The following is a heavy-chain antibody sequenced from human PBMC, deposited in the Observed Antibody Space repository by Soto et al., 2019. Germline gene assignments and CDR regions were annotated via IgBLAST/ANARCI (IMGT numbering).Heavy chain of an antibody. J-gene: IGHJ4*02. D-gene: IGHD5-18*01. CDR1: GFTFSNYA. V-gene: IGHV3-23*01. Sequence: GGTLRLSCAASGFTFSNYAVSWVRQSPGRGLEWVASISDRGGSTKYADSVNGRFTISRDNSRNTLFLQMDTLRAEDTAVYYCARLPYSYVSLYFFDFWGQGTLVTVSS. CDR2: ISDRGGST. CDR3: ARLPYSYVSLYFFDF.